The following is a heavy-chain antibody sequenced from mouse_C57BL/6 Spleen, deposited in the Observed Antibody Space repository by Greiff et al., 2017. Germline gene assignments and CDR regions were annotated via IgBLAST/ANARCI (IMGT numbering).Heavy chain of an antibody. D-gene: IGHD1-1*01. CDR2: IDPENGDT. Sequence: VQLQQSGAELVRPGASVKLSCTASGFNIKDDYMHWVKQRPEQGLEWIGWIDPENGDTEYASKFQGKATITADTSSNTAYLQLSSQTSEDTAVYYCTTSPYYYGSSHWYFDVWGTGTTVTVSS. CDR1: GFNIKDDY. V-gene: IGHV14-4*01. CDR3: TTSPYYYGSSHWYFDV. J-gene: IGHJ1*03.